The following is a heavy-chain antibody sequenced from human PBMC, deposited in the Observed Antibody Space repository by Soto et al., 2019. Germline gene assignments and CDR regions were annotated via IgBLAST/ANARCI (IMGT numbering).Heavy chain of an antibody. CDR1: GFPFWGYL. D-gene: IGHD3-3*01. CDR3: AKLGSGYYTGLYFEY. Sequence: EVQLVESGGALVQRGGSPRLSCSGPGFPFWGYLINLGPPAPGKGLEWVAHIKKDGSEKYYVDSVKGRFTVSRDNAEKSLFLQMNSLRAEDMAVYYCAKLGSGYYTGLYFEYWGQGTLVTVSS. J-gene: IGHJ4*02. CDR2: IKKDGSEK. V-gene: IGHV3-7*03.